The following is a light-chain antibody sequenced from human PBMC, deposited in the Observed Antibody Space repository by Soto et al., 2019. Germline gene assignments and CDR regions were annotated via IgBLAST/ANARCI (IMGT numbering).Light chain of an antibody. J-gene: IGKJ5*01. CDR2: GAS. V-gene: IGKV3-20*01. Sequence: EVVLTQSPGTLSLSPGERATLSCRASQSVSSSYLAWYQQKPGLAPRLLIYGASSRATGIPDRFSGSGSGTDFTLTISRLEPEDVAVYYCQQYRSSPITFGQGTRLEIK. CDR1: QSVSSSY. CDR3: QQYRSSPIT.